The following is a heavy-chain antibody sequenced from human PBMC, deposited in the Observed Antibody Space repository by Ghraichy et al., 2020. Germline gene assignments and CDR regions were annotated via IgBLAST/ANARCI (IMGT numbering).Heavy chain of an antibody. CDR2: IYYTAST. D-gene: IGHD2-2*01. CDR3: ARWSFCSSTSCPALSRFDP. V-gene: IGHV4-61*08. J-gene: IGHJ5*02. Sequence: SETLSLTCTVSGGSVSSGDYYWTWIRQPPGKRLEWIRYIYYTASTNYNPSLISRVTIALHTSTNQFSLKLSSVSAADTAVYYCARWSFCSSTSCPALSRFDPWGKGTLVTVSS. CDR1: GGSVSSGDYY.